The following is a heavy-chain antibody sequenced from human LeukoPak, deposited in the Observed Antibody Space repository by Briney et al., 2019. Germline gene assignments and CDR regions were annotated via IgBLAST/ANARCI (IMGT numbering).Heavy chain of an antibody. D-gene: IGHD2-21*02. J-gene: IGHJ4*02. CDR2: ISHTGGSP. Sequence: GGSLRLSCAASGFTVSSNYMSWVRQAPGKGLEWVSSISHTGGSPYYADSVKGRFTVSRDNSENTLYLQVNGLRTEDTAVYYCAKDRLLNCRGDCYIFDYWGQGTVVTVSS. V-gene: IGHV3-23*01. CDR3: AKDRLLNCRGDCYIFDY. CDR1: GFTVSSNY.